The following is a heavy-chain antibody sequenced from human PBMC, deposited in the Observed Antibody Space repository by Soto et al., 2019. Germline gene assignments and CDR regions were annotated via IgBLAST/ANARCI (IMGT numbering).Heavy chain of an antibody. D-gene: IGHD6-13*01. V-gene: IGHV4-4*07. Sequence: QVQLHESGPQVVKTSETLSLTCSVSGISFNSYYWAWIRQPVGKGLAWIGHKFPTGSSTYSPSLESRVPIGLDKSKNQVSLTLTSVTAADSGIYYFASLYSSFSYAGMDALGQGTAVSVSS. CDR2: KFPTGSS. J-gene: IGHJ6*02. CDR1: GISFNSYY. CDR3: ASLYSSFSYAGMDA.